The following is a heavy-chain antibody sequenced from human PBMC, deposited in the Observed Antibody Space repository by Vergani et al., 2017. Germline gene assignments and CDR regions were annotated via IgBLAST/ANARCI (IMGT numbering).Heavy chain of an antibody. CDR3: ARDVITDRAGAPPTGFVDY. V-gene: IGHV4-34*01. Sequence: QVQLQQWGAGLLKPSETLSLTCAVYGGSFSGYYWSWIRQPPGKGLEWIGYIYYSGSTYYNPSLKSRVTISVDTSRNQFSLKLSSVTAADTAVYYCARDVITDRAGAPPTGFVDYWGQGTLVTVSS. D-gene: IGHD3-22*01. CDR1: GGSFSGYY. CDR2: IYYSGST. J-gene: IGHJ4*02.